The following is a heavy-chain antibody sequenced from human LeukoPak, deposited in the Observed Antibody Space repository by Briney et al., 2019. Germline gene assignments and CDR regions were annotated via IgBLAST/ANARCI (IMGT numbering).Heavy chain of an antibody. CDR3: APGYQLRE. CDR2: IYYSGST. D-gene: IGHD2-2*01. J-gene: IGHJ4*02. Sequence: PSETLSLTRTVSGGSISSSSYYWGWIRQPPGKGLEWIGSIYYSGSTYYNPSLKSRVTISVDTSKNQFSLKLSSVTAADTAVYYRAPGYQLREWGQGTLVTVSS. V-gene: IGHV4-39*07. CDR1: GGSISSSSYY.